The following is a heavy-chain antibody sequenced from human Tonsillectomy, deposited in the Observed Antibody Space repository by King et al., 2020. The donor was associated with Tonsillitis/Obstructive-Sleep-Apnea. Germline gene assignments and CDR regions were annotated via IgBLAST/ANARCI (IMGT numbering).Heavy chain of an antibody. V-gene: IGHV1-18*01. Sequence: QLVESGAEVKKPGASVKVSCKASVYPFTSNVFIWVRQPPGQGLEWLGWISDNNVNTNNAQKLQGRVTMTTDTSTSTADMELRSQTSDDTAVYYWVRDQSGDYGVVDYWGQGTLVTVSS. D-gene: IGHD4-17*01. CDR2: ISDNNVNT. CDR1: VYPFTSNV. CDR3: VRDQSGDYGVVDY. J-gene: IGHJ4*02.